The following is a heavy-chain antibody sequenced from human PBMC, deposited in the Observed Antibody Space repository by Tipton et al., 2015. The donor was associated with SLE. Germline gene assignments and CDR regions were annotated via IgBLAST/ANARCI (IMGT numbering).Heavy chain of an antibody. CDR1: GVSVTIGSYY. CDR3: ASLRNGLWYFDV. CDR2: IYDSGST. D-gene: IGHD2-8*01. Sequence: GLVKPSETLSLTCTVSGVSVTIGSYYWSWIRQPPGKGLEYIGYIYDSGSTHYNPSLKSRVTISLDTSKNQFSLKLSSVTAADTAVYYCASLRNGLWYFDVWGRGTLVTVSS. V-gene: IGHV4-61*01. J-gene: IGHJ2*01.